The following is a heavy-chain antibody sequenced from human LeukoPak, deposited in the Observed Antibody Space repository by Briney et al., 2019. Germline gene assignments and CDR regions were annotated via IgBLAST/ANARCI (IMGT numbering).Heavy chain of an antibody. V-gene: IGHV3-30-3*01. CDR1: GFTFSSYA. J-gene: IGHJ4*02. CDR3: AREDSSSSGFDY. CDR2: ISYDGSNK. D-gene: IGHD6-6*01. Sequence: PGGSLRLSCAASGFTFSSYAMHWVRQAPGKGLEWVAVISYDGSNKYYADSVKGRFTISRDNSKNTLYLQMNSLRAEDTAVYYCAREDSSSSGFDYWGQGTLVPVSS.